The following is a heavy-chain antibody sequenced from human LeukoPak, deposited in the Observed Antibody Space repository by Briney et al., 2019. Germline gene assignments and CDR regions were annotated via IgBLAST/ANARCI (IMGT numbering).Heavy chain of an antibody. CDR2: IYYSGST. CDR3: ARGPNSSYYFDY. Sequence: SETLSLTCTVSGGSISSYYWSWIRQPPGKGLEWIGYIYYSGSTNCNPSLKSRVTISVDTSKNQFSLKLSSVTAADTAVYYCARGPNSSYYFDYWGQGTLVTVSS. CDR1: GGSISSYY. J-gene: IGHJ4*02. D-gene: IGHD1-1*01. V-gene: IGHV4-59*08.